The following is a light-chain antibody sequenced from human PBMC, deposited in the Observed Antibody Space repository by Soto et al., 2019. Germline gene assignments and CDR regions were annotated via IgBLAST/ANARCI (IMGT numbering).Light chain of an antibody. V-gene: IGKV3-15*01. CDR3: QQYNNWPLT. CDR1: QSVSSS. CDR2: GAS. J-gene: IGKJ4*01. Sequence: EIVMTQSPATLSVSPGERATLSCRASQSVSSSLGWYQQRPGQAPRLLIFGASSRATGIPARFSGSGSGTEFTLTISSLQSEDFAVYYWQQYNNWPLTFGGGTKVEIK.